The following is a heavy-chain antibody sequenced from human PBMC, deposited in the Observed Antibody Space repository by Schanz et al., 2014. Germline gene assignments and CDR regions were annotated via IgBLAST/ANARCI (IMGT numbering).Heavy chain of an antibody. CDR3: AKGRFGELSAFDI. V-gene: IGHV3-33*06. CDR2: IWSDGTNE. J-gene: IGHJ3*02. D-gene: IGHD3-10*01. Sequence: QVRLVESGGGVVQPGRSLRLSCAASGFTLSSYGMHWVRQAPGKGLEWVAVIWSDGTNEYYADSVKGRFTISGDNSKNTLYLQMNSLRAEEAAVYYCAKGRFGELSAFDIWGQGTMVTVSS. CDR1: GFTLSSYG.